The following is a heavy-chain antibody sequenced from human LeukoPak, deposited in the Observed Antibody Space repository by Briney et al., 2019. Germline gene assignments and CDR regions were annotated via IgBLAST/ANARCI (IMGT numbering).Heavy chain of an antibody. CDR2: IYYSGIT. Sequence: SETLSLTCNVPGGSISSYYWNWIRQPPGKGLEWIGYIYYSGITNYNPSLKSRVTISVDTSKNQFSLKLTSVTAADTAVYYCARAGRWEGRPHAFDIWGQGTMVTVSS. CDR1: GGSISSYY. V-gene: IGHV4-59*01. CDR3: ARAGRWEGRPHAFDI. J-gene: IGHJ3*02. D-gene: IGHD1-26*01.